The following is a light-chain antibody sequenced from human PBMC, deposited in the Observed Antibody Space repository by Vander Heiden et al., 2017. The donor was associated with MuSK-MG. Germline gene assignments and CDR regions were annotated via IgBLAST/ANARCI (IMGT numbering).Light chain of an antibody. CDR1: QDISNY. Sequence: DSQMTQSPSSLSASVGDRVTITCQASQDISNYLNWYQQKPGKAPKLLIYDASNLETGVPSRFSGSGSGTDFTLTISSLQPEDIATYYCLQDDNLPYTFGQGTKLEIK. J-gene: IGKJ2*01. CDR2: DAS. CDR3: LQDDNLPYT. V-gene: IGKV1-33*01.